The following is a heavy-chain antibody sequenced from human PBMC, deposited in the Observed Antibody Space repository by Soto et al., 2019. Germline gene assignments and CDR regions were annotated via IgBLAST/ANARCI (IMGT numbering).Heavy chain of an antibody. CDR2: IYDSGSS. V-gene: IGHV4-30-4*01. D-gene: IGHD5-12*01. CDR3: AREKGYISGPKNFGY. Sequence: SETLSLTCTVSGASISSGDYFWSWIRQSPGKGLEWIGYIYDSGSSYYNPSLQSRVTMSVDTSKNQFSLKLSSVTAADTAVYYCAREKGYISGPKNFGYWGQGTPGPVSS. J-gene: IGHJ4*03. CDR1: GASISSGDYF.